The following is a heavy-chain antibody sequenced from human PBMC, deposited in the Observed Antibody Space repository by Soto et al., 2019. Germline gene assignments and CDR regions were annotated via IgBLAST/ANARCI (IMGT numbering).Heavy chain of an antibody. V-gene: IGHV3-23*01. CDR1: GFTFSSYA. J-gene: IGHJ6*02. CDR3: AKGYCSSTSCPLGV. CDR2: ISGSGGST. Sequence: LRLSCAASGFTFSSYAMSRVRQAPGKGLEWVSAISGSGGSTYYADSVKGRFTISRDNSKNTLYLQMNSLRAEDTAVYYCAKGYCSSTSCPLGVWGQGTTVTVSS. D-gene: IGHD2-2*01.